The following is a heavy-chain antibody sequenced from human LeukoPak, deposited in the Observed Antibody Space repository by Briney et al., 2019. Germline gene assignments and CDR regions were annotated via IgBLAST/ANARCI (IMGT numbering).Heavy chain of an antibody. V-gene: IGHV1-69*04. D-gene: IGHD6-19*01. CDR3: ARVGSSAWSYYFDY. CDR1: GGTFSSHA. Sequence: SVKVSCKASGGTFSSHAISWVRQAPGQGLEWMGRIIPILGIANYAQKFQGRVTITADKSTSTACMELSSLRSEDTAVYYCARVGSSAWSYYFDYWGQGTLVTVSS. J-gene: IGHJ4*02. CDR2: IIPILGIA.